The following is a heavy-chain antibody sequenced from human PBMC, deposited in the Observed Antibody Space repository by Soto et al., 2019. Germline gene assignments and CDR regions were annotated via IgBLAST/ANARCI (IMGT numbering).Heavy chain of an antibody. V-gene: IGHV3-48*01. J-gene: IGHJ5*02. CDR3: ARGRDIVLMVYAIDWFDP. D-gene: IGHD2-8*01. CDR1: GFTFSSYS. CDR2: ISSSSSTI. Sequence: GGSLRLSCAASGFTFSSYSMNWVRQAPGKGLEWVSYISSSSSTIYYADSVKGRFTISRDNAKNSLYLQMNSLRAEDTAVYYCARGRDIVLMVYAIDWFDPWGQGTLVTVSS.